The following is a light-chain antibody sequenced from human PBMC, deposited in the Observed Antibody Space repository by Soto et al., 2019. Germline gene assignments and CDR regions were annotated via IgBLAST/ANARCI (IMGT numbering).Light chain of an antibody. J-gene: IGKJ1*01. CDR1: QSISSW. Sequence: DIQMTQSPSTLSASVGDRVTITCRASQSISSWLAWYQQKPGKAPKLLIYDASSLESGVPSRFSGSGSGTXFTLTISSLQPDDFATYYCQQYNSYSWTFGQGTKVEIK. CDR3: QQYNSYSWT. CDR2: DAS. V-gene: IGKV1-5*01.